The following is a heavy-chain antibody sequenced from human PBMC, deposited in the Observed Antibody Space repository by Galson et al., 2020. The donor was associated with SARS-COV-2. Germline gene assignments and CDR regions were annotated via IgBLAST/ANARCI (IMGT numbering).Heavy chain of an antibody. Sequence: SETLSITCTVSGGSISGYYWSWFRLPAGKGLEWIGRIYSSGSTTYNPSLRSRLSMSVDTSNNQLSLKLRSVTAADTAAYYCARDSSGYSHFDFWGQGILVTVSS. J-gene: IGHJ4*02. CDR1: GGSISGYY. V-gene: IGHV4-4*07. D-gene: IGHD3-22*01. CDR3: ARDSSGYSHFDF. CDR2: IYSSGST.